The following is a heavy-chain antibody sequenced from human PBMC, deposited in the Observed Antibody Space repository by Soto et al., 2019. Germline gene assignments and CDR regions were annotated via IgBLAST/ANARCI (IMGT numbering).Heavy chain of an antibody. CDR3: ARTDERWLQFDY. CDR2: INPSGGST. V-gene: IGHV1-46*01. Sequence: ASVKVSCKASGYPFTSYYMHWVRQAPGQGLEWMGIINPSGGSTSYAQKFQGRVTMTRDTSTSTVYMELSSLRSEDTAVYYCARTDERWLQFDYWGQGTLVTVSS. J-gene: IGHJ4*02. CDR1: GYPFTSYY. D-gene: IGHD5-12*01.